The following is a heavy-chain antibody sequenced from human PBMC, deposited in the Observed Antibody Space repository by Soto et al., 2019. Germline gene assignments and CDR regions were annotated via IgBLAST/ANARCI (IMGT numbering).Heavy chain of an antibody. V-gene: IGHV3-33*01. D-gene: IGHD3-22*01. CDR3: ARAYYYDSSGPFAFDI. J-gene: IGHJ3*02. CDR1: GFTFRSYG. CDR2: IWYDGSNK. Sequence: GGSLRLSCAASGFTFRSYGMHWVRQAPGKGLEWVAVIWYDGSNKYYADSVKGRFTISRDNSKNTLYLQMNSLRAEDTAVYYCARAYYYDSSGPFAFDIWGQGTMVTVSS.